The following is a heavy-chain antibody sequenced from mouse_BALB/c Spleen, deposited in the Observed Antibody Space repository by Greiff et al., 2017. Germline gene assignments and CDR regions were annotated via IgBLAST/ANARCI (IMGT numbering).Heavy chain of an antibody. CDR3: TLDDYDGTWFAY. D-gene: IGHD2-4*01. CDR1: GYSFTSYW. V-gene: IGHV1-5*01. J-gene: IGHJ2*01. CDR2: IYPGNSDT. Sequence: EVQLQQSGTVLARPGASVKMSCKASGYSFTSYWMHWVKQRPGQGLEWIGAIYPGNSDTSYNQKFKGKAKLTAVTSASTAYMELSSLTNEDSAVYYCTLDDYDGTWFAYWGQGTTLTVSS.